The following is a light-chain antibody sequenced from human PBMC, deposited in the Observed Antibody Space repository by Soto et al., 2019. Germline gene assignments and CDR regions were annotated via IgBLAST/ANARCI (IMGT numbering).Light chain of an antibody. CDR3: SSYSSDTTPVI. CDR1: SSDVGGYNY. V-gene: IGLV2-8*01. Sequence: QSALTQPPSASGSPGQSVTISCTGTSSDVGGYNYVSWYQQHPGKAPKLMIYEVSKRPSGVPDRFSGSKSGNTASLTVSGLQAEDEADYYCSSYSSDTTPVIFGGGTKLTVL. J-gene: IGLJ2*01. CDR2: EVS.